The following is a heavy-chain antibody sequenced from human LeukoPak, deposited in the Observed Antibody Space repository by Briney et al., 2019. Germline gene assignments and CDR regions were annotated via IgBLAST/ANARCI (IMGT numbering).Heavy chain of an antibody. CDR1: GFTFSSYA. CDR3: AKEMWGWGNFDY. J-gene: IGHJ4*02. CDR2: ISGSGGST. Sequence: PGGSLRLSCAASGFTFSSYAMSWVRQAPGKGLEWVSVISGSGGSTNYADSVKGRFTISRDNSKNTLYLQMNSLRAEDTAVYYCAKEMWGWGNFDYWGQGTLVTVSS. D-gene: IGHD7-27*01. V-gene: IGHV3-23*01.